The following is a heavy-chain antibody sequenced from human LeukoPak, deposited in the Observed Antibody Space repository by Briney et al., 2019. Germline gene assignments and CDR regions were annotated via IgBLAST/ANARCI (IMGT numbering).Heavy chain of an antibody. V-gene: IGHV3-66*01. J-gene: IGHJ4*02. CDR3: ARDTVYYGSAQNFDY. CDR1: GFTVSSNY. CDR2: IYSGGST. Sequence: PGGSLRLSCAASGFTVSSNYMSWVRQAPGKGLEWVSVIYSGGSTYYADSVKGRFTISRDNSKNTLYLQMNSLRAEDTAVYYCARDTVYYGSAQNFDYWGQGTLVTVSS. D-gene: IGHD3-10*01.